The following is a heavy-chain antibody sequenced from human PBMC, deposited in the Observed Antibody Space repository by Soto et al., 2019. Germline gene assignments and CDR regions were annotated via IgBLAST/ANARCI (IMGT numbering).Heavy chain of an antibody. CDR3: AGPYSGYDFDYFQH. CDR1: GFTFSTYA. D-gene: IGHD5-12*01. V-gene: IGHV3-23*01. CDR2: ISGSGGST. J-gene: IGHJ1*01. Sequence: VGSLRLSCAASGFTFSTYAMSWVRQAPGKGLEWVSAISGSGGSTYYADSVKGRFTISRDNSKNTLYLQMNSLRAEDTAVYYCAGPYSGYDFDYFQHWGQGTLVTVSS.